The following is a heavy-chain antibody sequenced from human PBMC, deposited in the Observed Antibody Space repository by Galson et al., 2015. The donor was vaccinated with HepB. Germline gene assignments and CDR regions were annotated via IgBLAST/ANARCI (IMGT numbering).Heavy chain of an antibody. J-gene: IGHJ4*02. Sequence: CAISGDSVSSNTATWNWFRQSPSRGLEWLGRTYHWSQLSTEYAESSKSRLTVNSDTSKNQFSLQLNSVSPEDTAVYYCARGIAPGGLPRFDYWSQGTLVIVSS. CDR2: TYHWSQLST. CDR1: GDSVSSNTAT. V-gene: IGHV6-1*01. CDR3: ARGIAPGGLPRFDY. D-gene: IGHD6-13*01.